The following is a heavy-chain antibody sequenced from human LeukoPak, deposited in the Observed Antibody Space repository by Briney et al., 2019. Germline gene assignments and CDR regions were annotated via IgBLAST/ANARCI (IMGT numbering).Heavy chain of an antibody. D-gene: IGHD3-10*01. V-gene: IGHV3-30*02. CDR2: IRYDGSNK. CDR3: AKGVYGSGTMGGDAFDI. J-gene: IGHJ3*02. Sequence: GGSLRLSCAASGFTFSSYGMHWVRQAPGKGLEWVAFIRYDGSNKYYADSVKGRFTISRDNSKNTLYLQMNSLRAEDTAVYYCAKGVYGSGTMGGDAFDIWGQGTMVTVSS. CDR1: GFTFSSYG.